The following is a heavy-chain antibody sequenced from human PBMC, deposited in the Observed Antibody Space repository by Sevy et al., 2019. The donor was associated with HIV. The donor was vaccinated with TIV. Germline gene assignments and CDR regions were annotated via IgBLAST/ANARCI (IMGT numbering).Heavy chain of an antibody. CDR2: ISSSSNTI. V-gene: IGHV3-48*01. J-gene: IGHJ6*02. D-gene: IGHD5-12*01. CDR3: AREGGYSDQGMDV. Sequence: GGSLRLSCAASGFTFSNYNMNWVRQAPGKGLEWASYISSSSNTIYYADSVKGRFTISRGNDKNSLYLEMNSLRAEDTAVYYCAREGGYSDQGMDVWGLGTTVTVSS. CDR1: GFTFSNYN.